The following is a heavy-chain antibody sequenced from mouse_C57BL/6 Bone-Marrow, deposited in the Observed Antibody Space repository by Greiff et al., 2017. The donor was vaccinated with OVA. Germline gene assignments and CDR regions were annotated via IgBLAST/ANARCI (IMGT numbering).Heavy chain of an antibody. CDR1: GFTFSSYG. CDR2: ISSGGSYT. CDR3: ARHGLLRGDAMDY. V-gene: IGHV5-6*01. J-gene: IGHJ4*01. Sequence: EVKLVESGGDLVKAGGSLKLSCAASGFTFSSYGMSWVRQTPDKRLEWVATISSGGSYTYYPDSVKGRFTISRDNAKNTLYLQMSSLKSEDTAMYYCARHGLLRGDAMDYWGQGTSVTVSS. D-gene: IGHD1-1*01.